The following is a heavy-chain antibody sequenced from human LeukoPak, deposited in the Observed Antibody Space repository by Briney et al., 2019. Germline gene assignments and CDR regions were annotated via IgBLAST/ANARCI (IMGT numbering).Heavy chain of an antibody. V-gene: IGHV4-39*01. CDR1: GGSISSSSYY. CDR3: ARHPSSLRPLYYFDY. J-gene: IGHJ4*02. CDR2: IYYSGST. D-gene: IGHD4-17*01. Sequence: SETLSLTCTVSGGSISSSSYYWGWIRQPPGKGLEWIGSIYYSGSTNYNPSLKSRVTISVDTSKNQFSLKLSSVTAADTAVYYCARHPSSLRPLYYFDYWGQGTLVTVSS.